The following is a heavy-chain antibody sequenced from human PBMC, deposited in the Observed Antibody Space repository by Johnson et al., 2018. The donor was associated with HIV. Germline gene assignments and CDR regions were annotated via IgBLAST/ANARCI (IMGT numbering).Heavy chain of an antibody. CDR2: ISISGSTI. CDR1: GFTFSDYY. V-gene: IGHV3-11*04. CDR3: ARDPGFDDAFDI. J-gene: IGHJ3*02. Sequence: VQLLESGGGLVKTGGSLRLSCAASGFTFSDYYMGWIRQAPGKGLEWVSYISISGSTIYYADSVKGRFTISRDNSKNSLYLQMNSLRAEDTAVYYCARDPGFDDAFDIWGQGTMVTVSS.